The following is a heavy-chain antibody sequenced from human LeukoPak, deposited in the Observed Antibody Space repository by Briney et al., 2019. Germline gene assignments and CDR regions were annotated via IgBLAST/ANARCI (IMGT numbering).Heavy chain of an antibody. CDR1: GGSFSGYY. CDR2: IYYSGST. Sequence: PSETLSLTCAVYGGSFSGYYWSWIRQPPGKGLEWIGYIYYSGSTYYNPSLKSRVTISVDTSKNQFSLKLSSVTAADTAVYYCARSPKQQLVPDYWGQGTLVTVSS. CDR3: ARSPKQQLVPDY. D-gene: IGHD6-13*01. J-gene: IGHJ4*02. V-gene: IGHV4-59*06.